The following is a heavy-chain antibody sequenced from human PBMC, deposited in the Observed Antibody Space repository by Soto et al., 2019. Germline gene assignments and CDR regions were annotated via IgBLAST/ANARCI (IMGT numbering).Heavy chain of an antibody. D-gene: IGHD1-20*01. J-gene: IGHJ6*02. V-gene: IGHV3-30-3*01. CDR1: GFTFTTYA. CDR2: ISYDGSNK. CDR3: AREEVSARKHYGMDV. Sequence: QVQLVESGGGVVQTGRSLRLSCAASGFTFTTYAMHWVRQAPGKGLEWVAIISYDGSNKYYADSVKGRFTISRDNSKNTLYLQMNSLRAEDTAVYYCAREEVSARKHYGMDVWGQGITVTVSS.